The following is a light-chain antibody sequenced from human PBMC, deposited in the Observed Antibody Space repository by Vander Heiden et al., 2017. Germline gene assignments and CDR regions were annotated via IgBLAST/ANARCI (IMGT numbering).Light chain of an antibody. Sequence: QSVLTQPPSVSGAPGLRVTISCTGSSSSIGAGYVVHWYQQLPGTAPKLLIYGNNNRASGVPDRVSGSKSGTSASLAITGLQAEDEADYYCQSSDSSLGGSRVFGTGTKVTVL. CDR2: GNN. CDR1: SSSIGAGYV. CDR3: QSSDSSLGGSRV. V-gene: IGLV1-40*01. J-gene: IGLJ1*01.